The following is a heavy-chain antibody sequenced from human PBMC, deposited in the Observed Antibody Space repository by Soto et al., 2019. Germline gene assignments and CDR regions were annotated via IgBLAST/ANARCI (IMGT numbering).Heavy chain of an antibody. J-gene: IGHJ4*02. D-gene: IGHD6-19*01. CDR3: ARDSDLYSSGWFDY. CDR2: ISYDGSNK. CDR1: GFTFSSYA. V-gene: IGHV3-30-3*01. Sequence: GGSLRLSCAASGFTFSSYAMHWVRQAPGKGLEWVAVISYDGSNKYYADSVKGRFTISRDNSKNTLYLQMNSLRAEDTAVYYCARDSDLYSSGWFDYWGQGTLVTV.